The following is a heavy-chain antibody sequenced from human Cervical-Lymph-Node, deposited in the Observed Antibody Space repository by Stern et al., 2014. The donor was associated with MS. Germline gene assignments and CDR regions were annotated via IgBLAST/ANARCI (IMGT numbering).Heavy chain of an antibody. Sequence: VQLVQSGGGVVQPGRSLRLSCAASGSIFSSHAMHLVRQAPGKGLEWVALTSYDGTNEYYADSVKGRVTISRDNSKNTPDLQMNSLRAEDTAVYYCAKVLGYYYGIDVWGQGTTVTVSS. CDR3: AKVLGYYYGIDV. CDR1: GSIFSSHA. CDR2: TSYDGTNE. D-gene: IGHD2-15*01. J-gene: IGHJ6*02. V-gene: IGHV3-30*18.